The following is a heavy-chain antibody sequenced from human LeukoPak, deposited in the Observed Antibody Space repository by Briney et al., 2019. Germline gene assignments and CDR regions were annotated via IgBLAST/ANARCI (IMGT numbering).Heavy chain of an antibody. CDR3: ARGSSGFSDY. CDR1: GYTFTGYH. V-gene: IGHV1-2*06. CDR2: INPNSGDT. J-gene: IGHJ4*02. D-gene: IGHD6-19*01. Sequence: ASVKVSCKASGYTFTGYHMHWVRQAPGQGLEWMGRINPNSGDTNYAQKFQGRVTMTRDTSISTAYMELSRLRSDDTAVYYCARGSSGFSDYWGQGTLVTVSS.